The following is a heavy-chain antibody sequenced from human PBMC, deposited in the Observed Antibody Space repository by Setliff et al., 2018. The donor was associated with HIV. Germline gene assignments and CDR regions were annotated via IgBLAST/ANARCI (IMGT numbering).Heavy chain of an antibody. CDR1: GGSVRSGDYY. Sequence: SETLSLTCSVSGGSVRSGDYYWTWIRQLPGKGLEWIGYVFVSGNTNYNPSLRSRGTLSVDRSKDQFSLKLNSMTAADTARYYCAREAMEGAFDLWDRGTLVTVS. V-gene: IGHV4-31*03. J-gene: IGHJ2*01. CDR3: AREAMEGAFDL. D-gene: IGHD1-1*01. CDR2: VFVSGNT.